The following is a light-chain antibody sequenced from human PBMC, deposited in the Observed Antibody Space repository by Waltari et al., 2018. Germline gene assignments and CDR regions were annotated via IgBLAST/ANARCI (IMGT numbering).Light chain of an antibody. CDR2: ADS. CDR1: HVGSKW. CDR3: QTWDSNIFV. Sequence: SFELTQPSSVSVSPGQTASIACSGDHVGSKWTSWYQQKAGQSPVLVIYADSERPPGVPGRFSAARSGDTVTLNISGTQDLDEADYYCQTWDSNIFVFGPGTKVTVL. V-gene: IGLV3-1*01. J-gene: IGLJ1*01.